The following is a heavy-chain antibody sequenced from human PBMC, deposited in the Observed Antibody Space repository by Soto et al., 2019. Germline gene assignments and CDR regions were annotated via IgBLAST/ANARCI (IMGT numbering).Heavy chain of an antibody. Sequence: GGSLRLSCAASGFTFDDYTMHWVRQGPEKGLEWVSLITWDGDIIYYADSVKGRFTISRDNSKNSLYLEMNSLRTEDTALYYCAKDFGYCSGGSCPVPDYWGQGTLVTVSS. V-gene: IGHV3-43*01. CDR1: GFTFDDYT. J-gene: IGHJ4*02. CDR3: AKDFGYCSGGSCPVPDY. CDR2: ITWDGDII. D-gene: IGHD2-15*01.